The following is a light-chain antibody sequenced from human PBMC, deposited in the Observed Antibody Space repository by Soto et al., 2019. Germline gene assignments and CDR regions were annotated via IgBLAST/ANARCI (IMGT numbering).Light chain of an antibody. CDR2: DAS. CDR1: QSVSSY. J-gene: IGKJ1*01. Sequence: EIVLTQSPATLSLSPGERATLSCMASQSVSSYLAWYQQKPGQAPRLLIYDASNRATGIPARFSGSGSGTDFTLTISSLEPEDFAVYYCQQRSNWWTFGQWTKVEIK. V-gene: IGKV3-11*01. CDR3: QQRSNWWT.